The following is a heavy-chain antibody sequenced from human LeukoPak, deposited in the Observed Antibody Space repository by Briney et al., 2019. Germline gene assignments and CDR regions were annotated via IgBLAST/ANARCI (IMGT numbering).Heavy chain of an antibody. V-gene: IGHV3-7*01. CDR3: ARRYFDS. J-gene: IGHJ4*02. Sequence: WGVLRLSCAASGFTFSDYWMSWVRQAPGKGLEWVANIKQDGSEIYYVASVKGRFTISRDNTKNSLYLQMSSLRAEDTAVYYCARRYFDSWGQGTLVTVSS. CDR2: IKQDGSEI. CDR1: GFTFSDYW.